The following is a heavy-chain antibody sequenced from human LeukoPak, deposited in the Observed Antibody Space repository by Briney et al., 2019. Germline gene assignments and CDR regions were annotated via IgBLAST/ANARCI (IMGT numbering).Heavy chain of an antibody. Sequence: GGSLRLSCAASGFTFSSYEMNWVRQAPGTGLEWVSYISSSGSTIYYADSVKGRFTISRDNAKNSLYLQMNSLRAEDTAVYYCARDCGGGSCYGPYDAFDIWGQGTMVTVSS. CDR1: GFTFSSYE. D-gene: IGHD2-15*01. V-gene: IGHV3-48*03. J-gene: IGHJ3*02. CDR2: ISSSGSTI. CDR3: ARDCGGGSCYGPYDAFDI.